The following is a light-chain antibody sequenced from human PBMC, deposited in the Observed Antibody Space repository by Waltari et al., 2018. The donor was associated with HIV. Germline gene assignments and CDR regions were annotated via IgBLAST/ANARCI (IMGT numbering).Light chain of an antibody. CDR3: NCRGNSGNQVL. CDR1: SLRNNY. V-gene: IGLV3-19*01. Sequence: ITCQGDSLRNNYASWYQQKPGQAPVLVFYGKDGRPSGIPDRFSGSSSGNTASLTITGAQAEDEADYNCNCRGNSGNQVLFGGGTQLTVL. CDR2: GKD. J-gene: IGLJ2*01.